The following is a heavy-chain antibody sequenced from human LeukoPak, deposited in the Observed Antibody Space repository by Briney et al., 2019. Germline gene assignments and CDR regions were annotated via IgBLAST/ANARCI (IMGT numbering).Heavy chain of an antibody. V-gene: IGHV1-18*01. CDR2: ISAYNGNT. CDR1: GYTFTSYG. CDR3: ARVACSSTSCQNSDFDY. D-gene: IGHD2-2*01. J-gene: IGHJ4*02. Sequence: GASVKISCKASGYTFTSYGISWVRQAPGQGLEWMGWISAYNGNTNYAPKVQGRVTMTTDTSTSTAYMELRSLRSDDTAVYYCARVACSSTSCQNSDFDYWGQGTLVTVSS.